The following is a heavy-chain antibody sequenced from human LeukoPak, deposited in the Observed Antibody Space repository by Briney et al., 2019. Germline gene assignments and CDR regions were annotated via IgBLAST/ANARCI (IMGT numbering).Heavy chain of an antibody. CDR2: IYSGGST. CDR1: GFTVSSNY. J-gene: IGHJ4*02. D-gene: IGHD5-18*01. CDR3: ARSIYGYGAPTFDY. V-gene: IGHV3-66*01. Sequence: GGSLRLSCAASGFTVSSNYMSWVRQAPGKGLEWVSVIYSGGSTYYADSVKGRFTISRDNSKNTLYLQMNSLRAEDTAVYYCARSIYGYGAPTFDYWGQGTLVTVSS.